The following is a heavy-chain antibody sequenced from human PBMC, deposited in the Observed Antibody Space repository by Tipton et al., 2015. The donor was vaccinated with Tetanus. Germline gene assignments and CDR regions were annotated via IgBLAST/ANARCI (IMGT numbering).Heavy chain of an antibody. D-gene: IGHD5-12*01. CDR3: ARANNDYPKKGPFDY. CDR1: GGLITTGGYS. V-gene: IGHV4-30-2*01. Sequence: TLSLTCTLSGGLITTGGYSWGWIRQTPGQGLEWIGYIYQTDSTYYNPSLRSRLAISADTSKNQFSLNLRSVITADTAVYYCARANNDYPKKGPFDYWGQGILVIVSS. CDR2: IYQTDST. J-gene: IGHJ4*02.